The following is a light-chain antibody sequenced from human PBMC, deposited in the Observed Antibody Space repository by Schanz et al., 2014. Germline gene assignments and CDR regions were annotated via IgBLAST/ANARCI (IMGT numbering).Light chain of an antibody. V-gene: IGKV1-5*01. CDR2: DAS. CDR1: QSFSTW. Sequence: DIPMTQSPSTLSASVGDRVTLTCRASQSFSTWLAWYQQKPGKAPKLLIYDASRLESGVPSRFTGSGSGTEFTLTISGLQPDDFATYYCQHETFGQGTKLEIK. CDR3: QHET. J-gene: IGKJ2*01.